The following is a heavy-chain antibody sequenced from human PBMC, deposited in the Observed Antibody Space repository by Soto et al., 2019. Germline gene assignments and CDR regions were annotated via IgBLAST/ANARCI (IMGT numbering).Heavy chain of an antibody. CDR3: ARGYYYGRSGYTNYYYFGMEV. J-gene: IGHJ6*02. Sequence: ASVKVSCKASGYTFTSYYMHWVRQAPGQGLEWMGIINPSGGSTSYAQKFQGRVTMTRDTSTSTVYMELSSLRSEDTAVYYCARGYYYGRSGYTNYYYFGMEVWGQGTTVSVSS. D-gene: IGHD3-22*01. V-gene: IGHV1-46*01. CDR2: INPSGGST. CDR1: GYTFTSYY.